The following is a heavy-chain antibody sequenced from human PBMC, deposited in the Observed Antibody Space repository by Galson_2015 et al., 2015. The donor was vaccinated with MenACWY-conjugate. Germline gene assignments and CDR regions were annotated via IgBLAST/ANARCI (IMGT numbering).Heavy chain of an antibody. CDR2: ITGSGLNT. CDR3: ARAKEQWLSKTFDI. J-gene: IGHJ3*02. Sequence: SLRLSCAASGFTFSNYAMTWVRQVPGKGLEWVSAITGSGLNTYYTGSVKGRFTISRDNSKNTLHLQMNSLRVEDTAVYYCARAKEQWLSKTFDIWGQGTMVTVSS. D-gene: IGHD6-19*01. V-gene: IGHV3-23*01. CDR1: GFTFSNYA.